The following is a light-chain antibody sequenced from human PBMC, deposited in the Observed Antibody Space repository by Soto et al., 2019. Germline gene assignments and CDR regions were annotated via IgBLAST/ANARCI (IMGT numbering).Light chain of an antibody. CDR2: GNS. Sequence: QSVLTQPPSVSGAPGQRVTISCTGSSSNIGAGYDVHWYQQLPGTAPKLLIYGNSNRPSGVPDRFSGSKSGTSASLAITGLLAEDEADFYCSSYTRSTTLVVFGGGTKLTVL. J-gene: IGLJ2*01. CDR1: SSNIGAGYD. CDR3: SSYTRSTTLVV. V-gene: IGLV1-40*01.